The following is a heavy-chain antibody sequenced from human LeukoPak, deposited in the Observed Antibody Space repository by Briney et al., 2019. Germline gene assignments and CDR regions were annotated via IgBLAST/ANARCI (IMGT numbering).Heavy chain of an antibody. D-gene: IGHD3-10*01. CDR3: AREPGEYGMDV. J-gene: IGHJ6*04. CDR2: INPSGGST. Sequence: ASVKVSFKASGYTFTSYYMHWVRQAPGQGLEWMGIINPSGGSTSYAQKFQGRVTMTRDTSTSTVYMELSSLRSEDTAVYYCAREPGEYGMDVWSKGTTVTVSS. CDR1: GYTFTSYY. V-gene: IGHV1-46*01.